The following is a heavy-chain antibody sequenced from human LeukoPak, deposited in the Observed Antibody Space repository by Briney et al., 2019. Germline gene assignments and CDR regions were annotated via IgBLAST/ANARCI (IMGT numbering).Heavy chain of an antibody. J-gene: IGHJ4*02. Sequence: GSLRLSCVASGFTISRYWMNWVRQAPGKGLEWVANIKEDGSQQYYVDSVKGRFTISRDNAGNSLYLQMNSLRAEDTAVYYCTTSLPHVVVVTDSEGGNWGQGTLVTVSS. CDR3: TTSLPHVVVVTDSEGGN. CDR2: IKEDGSQQ. D-gene: IGHD2-21*02. CDR1: GFTISRYW. V-gene: IGHV3-7*01.